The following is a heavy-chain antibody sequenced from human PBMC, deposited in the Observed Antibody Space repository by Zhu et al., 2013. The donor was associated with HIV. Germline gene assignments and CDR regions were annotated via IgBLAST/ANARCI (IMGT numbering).Heavy chain of an antibody. D-gene: IGHD6-19*01. CDR3: AREMDSSGNY. Sequence: VQLQESGPGLVKPSETLSLTCTVSGYSISSGYYWGWIRQPPGKGLEWIGSIYHSGSTYYNPSLKSRVTISVDTSKNQFSLKLSSVTAADTAVYYCAREMDSSGNYWGQGTLVTVSS. CDR1: GYSISSGYY. CDR2: IYHSGST. V-gene: IGHV4-38-2*02. J-gene: IGHJ4*02.